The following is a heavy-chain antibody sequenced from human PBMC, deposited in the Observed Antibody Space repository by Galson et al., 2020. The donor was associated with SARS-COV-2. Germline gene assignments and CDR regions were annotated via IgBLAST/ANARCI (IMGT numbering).Heavy chain of an antibody. CDR3: AKDKRDLLDAFDI. CDR1: GLTFSFYA. D-gene: IGHD1-26*01. Sequence: GGSLRLSCGASGLTFSFYAMSWVRQAPGKGLEWVSAISGSGDSTYYADSVKGRFTISRDNSKNTLFLQMNSLRAEDTAVYYCAKDKRDLLDAFDISGQGTMVTVSS. J-gene: IGHJ3*02. CDR2: ISGSGDST. V-gene: IGHV3-23*01.